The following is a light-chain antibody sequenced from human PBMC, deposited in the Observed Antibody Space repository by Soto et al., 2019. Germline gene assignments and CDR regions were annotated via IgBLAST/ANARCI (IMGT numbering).Light chain of an antibody. V-gene: IGLV2-14*01. J-gene: IGLJ3*02. CDR3: SSYTSSSPWV. CDR1: SSDVGGYNY. Sequence: QSALTQPASVSGSPGQSTTISCTGTSSDVGGYNYVSWYQQHPGKAPKLMIYEVSNRPSGVSNRFSGSKSGNTASLTISGLQAADEADYYCSSYTSSSPWVFGGGTKVTVL. CDR2: EVS.